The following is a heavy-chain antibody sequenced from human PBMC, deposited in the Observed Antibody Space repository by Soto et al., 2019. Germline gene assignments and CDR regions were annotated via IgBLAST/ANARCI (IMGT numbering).Heavy chain of an antibody. V-gene: IGHV3-7*03. Sequence: GSLRLSCVASGXSFSNYAVCWVRQAPGKGLEWVANIKQDASDSCYVDSVRGRFTISRDNAHNSLYLKMSSLRAEDTAVYFCAGGYTYGYIHYWGRGTLGTVSS. CDR3: AGGYTYGYIHY. CDR1: GXSFSNYA. J-gene: IGHJ4*02. CDR2: IKQDASDS. D-gene: IGHD5-18*01.